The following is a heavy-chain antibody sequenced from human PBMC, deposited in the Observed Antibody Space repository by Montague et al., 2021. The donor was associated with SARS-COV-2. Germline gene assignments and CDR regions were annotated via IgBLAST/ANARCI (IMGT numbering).Heavy chain of an antibody. CDR3: ARKGSGRSDLAY. CDR1: LHSISRDTQ. D-gene: IGHD1-26*01. Sequence: SETLSLTCAVYLHSISRDTQSPSVSAPLWTPVTLVGHIPSSACNKYKPSLKSRVSMSVDKSWNQFSLRLTSVTAADTAIYYCARKGSGRSDLAYWGQGTLVTVSS. V-gene: IGHV4-4*02. CDR2: IPSSACN. J-gene: IGHJ4*02.